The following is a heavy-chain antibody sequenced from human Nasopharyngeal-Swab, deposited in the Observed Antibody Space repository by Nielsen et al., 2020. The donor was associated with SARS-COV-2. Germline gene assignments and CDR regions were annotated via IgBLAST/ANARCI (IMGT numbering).Heavy chain of an antibody. V-gene: IGHV4-39*07. D-gene: IGHD6-13*01. J-gene: IGHJ4*02. Sequence: SETLSLTCTVSGGSIGSSSYYWGWTRKPPGKGLERIGSIYYSRSTYYNPSLTSRVTISVDTSKNQFSLKRSSVTAADTAVYDCARAYSRSWYDYWGQGTLVTVAS. CDR2: IYYSRST. CDR1: GGSIGSSSYY. CDR3: ARAYSRSWYDY.